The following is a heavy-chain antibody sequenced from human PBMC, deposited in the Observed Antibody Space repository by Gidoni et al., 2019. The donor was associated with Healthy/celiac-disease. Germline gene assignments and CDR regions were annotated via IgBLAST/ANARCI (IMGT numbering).Heavy chain of an antibody. CDR2: ISSSGSTI. CDR1: GFTFSDYY. J-gene: IGHJ6*03. V-gene: IGHV3-11*01. Sequence: QVQLVESGVGLFKPGGSLRLSCAASGFTFSDYYLSWIRQDPGKGLEWVSYISSSGSTIYYADSVKGRFTISRDNAKNSLYLQMNSLRAEDTAVYYCARDGQLGTLWNYYYYYMDVWGKGTTVTVSS. D-gene: IGHD6-6*01. CDR3: ARDGQLGTLWNYYYYYMDV.